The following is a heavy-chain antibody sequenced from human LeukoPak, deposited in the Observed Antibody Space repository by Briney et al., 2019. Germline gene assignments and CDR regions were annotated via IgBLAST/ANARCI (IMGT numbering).Heavy chain of an antibody. J-gene: IGHJ4*02. D-gene: IGHD5-12*01. CDR3: ASPYSGYDYNFDH. V-gene: IGHV3-64D*06. CDR1: GFTFSSYA. CDR2: ISSNGGST. Sequence: GGSLRLSCSASGFTFSSYAMHWVRQAPGKGLEYVSSISSNGGSTYHADSVKGRFTISRDNSKNTLFLQMSSLRTEDTAVYYCASPYSGYDYNFDHWGQGTLVTVSS.